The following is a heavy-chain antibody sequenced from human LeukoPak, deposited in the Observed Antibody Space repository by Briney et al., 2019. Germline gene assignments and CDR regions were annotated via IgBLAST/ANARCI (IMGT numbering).Heavy chain of an antibody. CDR1: GXTFGDYA. CDR2: IRSKAYGGTT. CDR3: TRALAPLGYCSSTSCYTGMDV. V-gene: IGHV3-49*03. D-gene: IGHD2-2*02. J-gene: IGHJ6*02. Sequence: GGSLXLSCXASGXTFGDYAXSWFRQAPGKGLEWXGFIRSKAYGGTTEYAASVKGRFTISRDDSKSIAYLQMNSLKTEDTAVYYCTRALAPLGYCSSTSCYTGMDVWGQGTTVTVSS.